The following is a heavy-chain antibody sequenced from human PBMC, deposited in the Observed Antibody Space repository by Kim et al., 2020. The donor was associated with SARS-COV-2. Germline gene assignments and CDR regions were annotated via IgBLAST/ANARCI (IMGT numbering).Heavy chain of an antibody. V-gene: IGHV1-3*01. CDR3: ARDRITMVRGVGGGFDY. CDR2: INAGNGNT. D-gene: IGHD3-10*01. J-gene: IGHJ4*02. Sequence: ASVKVSCKASGYTFTSYAMHWVRQAPGQRLEWMGWINAGNGNTKYSQKFQGRVTITRDTSASTAYMELCSLRSEDTAVYYCARDRITMVRGVGGGFDYWGQGTLVTVSS. CDR1: GYTFTSYA.